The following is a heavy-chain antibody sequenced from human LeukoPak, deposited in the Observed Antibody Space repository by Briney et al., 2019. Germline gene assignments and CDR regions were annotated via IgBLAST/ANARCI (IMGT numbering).Heavy chain of an antibody. J-gene: IGHJ3*02. CDR2: INHSGST. V-gene: IGHV4-34*01. Sequence: PSETLSLTCAVYGGSFSGYYWSWIRQPPGKGLEWIGEINHSGSTNYNPSLKSRVTISVDTSKNQFSLKLSSVTAADTAVYYCARDTSDSSGWKVLDAFDIWGQGTMVTVSS. D-gene: IGHD6-19*01. CDR3: ARDTSDSSGWKVLDAFDI. CDR1: GGSFSGYY.